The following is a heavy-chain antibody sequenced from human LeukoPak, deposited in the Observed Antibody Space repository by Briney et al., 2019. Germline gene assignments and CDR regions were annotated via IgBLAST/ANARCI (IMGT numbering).Heavy chain of an antibody. J-gene: IGHJ4*02. CDR1: GGSISSGGYY. CDR2: IYYSGST. V-gene: IGHV4-31*03. D-gene: IGHD2-15*01. CDR3: AILPLGYCSGGSCSGLDY. Sequence: PSQTLSLTCTVSGGSISSGGYYWSWIRQHPGQGLEWIGYIYYSGSTYYNPSLKSRVTISVDTSKNQFSLKLSSVTAADTAVYYCAILPLGYCSGGSCSGLDYWGQGTLVTVSS.